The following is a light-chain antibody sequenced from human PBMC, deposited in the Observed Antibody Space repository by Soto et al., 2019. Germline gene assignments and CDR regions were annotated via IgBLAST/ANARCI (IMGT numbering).Light chain of an antibody. V-gene: IGKV3-11*01. CDR3: QQRSNRPLT. Sequence: EIVLTQSPVTLSLSPGERATLSCRASQSVSSYLAWYQQKPGQAPRLLIYETSIRASGIPARFSGSGSGTDFTLTISSLDPEDFAVYYCQQRSNRPLTFGQGTRLEIK. J-gene: IGKJ5*01. CDR1: QSVSSY. CDR2: ETS.